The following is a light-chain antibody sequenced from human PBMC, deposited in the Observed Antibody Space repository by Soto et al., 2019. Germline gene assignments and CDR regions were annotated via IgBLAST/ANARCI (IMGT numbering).Light chain of an antibody. V-gene: IGKV3-20*01. J-gene: IGKJ1*01. CDR3: QQYGISPT. CDR1: HSVSSNY. CDR2: DVS. Sequence: EIVLTQSPGTPSLSPGERATLSCRSSHSVSSNYLAWYQQKPGQAPRLLIYDVSSRATGIPDRFSGSGSGTDFTLTISRLEPVDFAVYYCQQYGISPTFGQGTKVEIK.